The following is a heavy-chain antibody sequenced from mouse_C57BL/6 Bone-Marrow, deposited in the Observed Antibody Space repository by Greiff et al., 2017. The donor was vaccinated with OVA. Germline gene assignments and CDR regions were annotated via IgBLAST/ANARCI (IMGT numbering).Heavy chain of an antibody. CDR3: ARRGGYDPYYAMDY. Sequence: VQLQQSGAELVRPGTSVKLSCKASGYTFTSYWMHWVKQRPGQGLEWIGVIDPSDSYTNYNQKFKGKATLTVDTSSSTAYMQLSSLTSEDSAVYYCARRGGYDPYYAMDYWGQGTSVTVSS. CDR2: IDPSDSYT. V-gene: IGHV1-59*01. CDR1: GYTFTSYW. J-gene: IGHJ4*01. D-gene: IGHD2-2*01.